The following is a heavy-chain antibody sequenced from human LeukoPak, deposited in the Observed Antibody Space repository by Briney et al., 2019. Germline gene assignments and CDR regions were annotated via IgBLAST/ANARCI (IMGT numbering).Heavy chain of an antibody. V-gene: IGHV4-4*02. CDR1: GDSISSDHW. CDR2: ISHSGST. Sequence: PSETLSLTFAVPGDSISSDHWWRWARQPPGKGLEWIGEISHSGSTNYNPSLKSRVTISVDESKNLFSLKLSSVTAADTAVYYCARAVWYQFDYWGQGALVTVSS. CDR3: ARAVWYQFDY. J-gene: IGHJ4*02. D-gene: IGHD3-16*01.